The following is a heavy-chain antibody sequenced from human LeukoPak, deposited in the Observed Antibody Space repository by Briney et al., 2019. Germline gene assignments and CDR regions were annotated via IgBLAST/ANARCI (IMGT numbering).Heavy chain of an antibody. Sequence: SVTVSCKCSGYTFTGYFMHGVGPARGQGLEWMGCINPNSCGTNYAQKFQGRVTMTRDTSISTAYMELSRLRSDDTAVYYCARDTRHRYCSSTICYRGWLDPWGQGTLVTVSS. J-gene: IGHJ5*02. CDR2: INPNSCGT. CDR3: ARDTRHRYCSSTICYRGWLDP. V-gene: IGHV1-2*02. CDR1: GYTFTGYF. D-gene: IGHD2-2*01.